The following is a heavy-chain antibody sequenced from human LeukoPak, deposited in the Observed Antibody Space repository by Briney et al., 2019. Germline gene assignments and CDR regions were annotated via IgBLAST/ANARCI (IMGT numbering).Heavy chain of an antibody. D-gene: IGHD3-22*01. CDR1: GYTFTSYD. Sequence: ASVKVSCKASGYTFTSYDINWVRQATGQGLEWMGWMNPNSGNTGYAQKFQGRVTMTRNTSISTAYMELSSLRSEDTAVYYCARGSYYYECSGRLFDYWVQGTLVTVSS. CDR3: ARGSYYYECSGRLFDY. J-gene: IGHJ4*02. V-gene: IGHV1-8*01. CDR2: MNPNSGNT.